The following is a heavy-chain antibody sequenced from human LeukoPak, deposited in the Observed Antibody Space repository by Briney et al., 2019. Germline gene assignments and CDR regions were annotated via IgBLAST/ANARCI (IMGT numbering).Heavy chain of an antibody. D-gene: IGHD4-17*01. CDR3: ARPVGDYGDYARD. CDR1: GGSISSSSYY. Sequence: SETLSLTCTVSGGSISSSSYYWGWIRQPPGKGLEWIGSIYYSGSTYYNPSLKSRVTISVDTSKNQFSLELSSVTAADTAVYYCARPVGDYGDYARDWGQGTLVTVSS. J-gene: IGHJ4*02. V-gene: IGHV4-39*01. CDR2: IYYSGST.